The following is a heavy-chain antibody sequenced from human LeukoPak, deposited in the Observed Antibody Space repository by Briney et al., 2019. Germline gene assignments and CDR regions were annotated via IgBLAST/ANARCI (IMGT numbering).Heavy chain of an antibody. CDR2: IYHSGST. D-gene: IGHD2-2*01. Sequence: PSETLSLTCAVSGGSISSSNWWSWVRQPPGKGLEWIGEIYHSGSTNYNPSLKSRVTISVDKSKNQFSLKLSSVTAADTAVYYCARLCDPTCSSSGSGNGMDVWGKGTTVTVSS. CDR1: GGSISSSNW. CDR3: ARLCDPTCSSSGSGNGMDV. V-gene: IGHV4-4*02. J-gene: IGHJ6*04.